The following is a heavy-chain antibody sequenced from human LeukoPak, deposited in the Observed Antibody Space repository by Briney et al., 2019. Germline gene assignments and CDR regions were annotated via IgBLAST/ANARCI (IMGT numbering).Heavy chain of an antibody. V-gene: IGHV3-23*01. CDR1: GFTFSSYG. CDR3: ARDQYIVVVPAAMLGYYYYYMDV. Sequence: GGSLRLSCAASGFTFSSYGMSWVRQAPGKGLEWVSAISGSGGSTYYADSVKGRFTISRDNSKNTLYLQMNSLRAEDTAVYYCARDQYIVVVPAAMLGYYYYYMDVWGKGTTVTVSS. D-gene: IGHD2-2*01. J-gene: IGHJ6*03. CDR2: ISGSGGST.